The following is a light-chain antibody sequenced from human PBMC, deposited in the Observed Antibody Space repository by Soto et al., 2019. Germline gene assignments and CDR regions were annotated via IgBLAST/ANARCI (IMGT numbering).Light chain of an antibody. V-gene: IGLV2-14*01. CDR2: EVS. CDR1: SSDVGGYNY. J-gene: IGLJ3*02. Sequence: QSALTQPASVSGSPGQSITISCTGTSSDVGGYNYVSWYQQHPGKAPKLMIYEVSNRPSGVSNRFSGSKSGNTASLTIAGLQAAEEADYYCSSYTSGSTWVFGGGTKLTVL. CDR3: SSYTSGSTWV.